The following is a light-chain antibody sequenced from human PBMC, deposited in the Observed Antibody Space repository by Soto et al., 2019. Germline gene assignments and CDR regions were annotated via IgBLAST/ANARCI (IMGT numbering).Light chain of an antibody. Sequence: EIVLSQSPETLSLSPGERATISCRASESVGSYLAWYQQRPGQAPRLLIYEASNRATGIPARFSGSGSGTDFTLTISSLEPEDFAVYYCQQRSNWPPPITFGQGTRLEIK. J-gene: IGKJ5*01. CDR3: QQRSNWPPPIT. CDR1: ESVGSY. V-gene: IGKV3-11*01. CDR2: EAS.